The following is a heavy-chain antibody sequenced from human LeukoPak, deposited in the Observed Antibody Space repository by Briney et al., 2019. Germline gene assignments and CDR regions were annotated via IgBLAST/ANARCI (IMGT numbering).Heavy chain of an antibody. J-gene: IGHJ2*01. D-gene: IGHD6-19*01. CDR3: ARDSGIAVAGTPRPTRYFDL. CDR2: IYYSGST. V-gene: IGHV4-59*12. Sequence: SETLFLTCTVSGGSISSDYWSWIRQPPGKGLEWIGYIYYSGSTNYNPSLKSRVTISVDKSKNQFSLNLSSVTAADTAVYYCARDSGIAVAGTPRPTRYFDLWGRGTLVTVSS. CDR1: GGSISSDY.